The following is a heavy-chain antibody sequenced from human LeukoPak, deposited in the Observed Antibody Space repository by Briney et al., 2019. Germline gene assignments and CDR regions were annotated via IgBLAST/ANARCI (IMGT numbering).Heavy chain of an antibody. Sequence: ASVKVSCKVSGYTLTELSMHWVRQAPGKGLEWMGGFDPEDGETIYAQKFQGRVTMTEDTSTDTAYMELSSLRSEDTAVYYCATYGDYHYYYGMDVWGQGTTVTVSS. D-gene: IGHD4-17*01. CDR2: FDPEDGET. J-gene: IGHJ6*02. CDR1: GYTLTELS. V-gene: IGHV1-24*01. CDR3: ATYGDYHYYYGMDV.